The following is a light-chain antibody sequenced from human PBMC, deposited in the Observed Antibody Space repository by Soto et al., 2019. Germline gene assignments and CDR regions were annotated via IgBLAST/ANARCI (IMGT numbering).Light chain of an antibody. V-gene: IGKV1-5*03. Sequence: DSQVTKSPTALSASGGNRDTSHCRASQSISTWLAWYQQKPGEAPKLLIYKASILESGVPSRFSGSGSGTEFALTISSLQPDDFATYYCQQYYPDEPFGQGTKVDIK. CDR1: QSISTW. J-gene: IGKJ1*01. CDR2: KAS. CDR3: QQYYPDEP.